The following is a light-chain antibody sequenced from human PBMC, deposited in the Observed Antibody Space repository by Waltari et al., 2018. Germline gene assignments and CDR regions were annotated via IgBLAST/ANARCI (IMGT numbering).Light chain of an antibody. CDR1: SSNSGSHY. V-gene: IGLV1-47*01. CDR2: RND. J-gene: IGLJ2*01. CDR3: ATRDDSLSAPV. Sequence: QSGLTQAPSAAGTPGQRVSISCSGSSSNSGSHYVNWYQHVPGTAPKLLIYRNDQRRSGVPDRFSASKSGTSASLAISGLRSEDEADYYCATRDDSLSAPVFGGGTKVTVL.